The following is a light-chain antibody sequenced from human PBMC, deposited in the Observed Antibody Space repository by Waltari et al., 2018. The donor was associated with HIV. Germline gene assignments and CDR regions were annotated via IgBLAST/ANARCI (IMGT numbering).Light chain of an antibody. CDR3: SSYTSSSTLYV. CDR1: SSGVGGYNY. J-gene: IGLJ1*01. CDR2: EVS. V-gene: IGLV2-14*01. Sequence: QSALTQPASVSGSPGQSITIPCPGTSSGVGGYNYVSWYQQHPGKAPKLMISEVSNRPSGVTNRFSGSKSGNTASLTISGLQVEDEADYYCSSYTSSSTLYVFGTGTKVTVL.